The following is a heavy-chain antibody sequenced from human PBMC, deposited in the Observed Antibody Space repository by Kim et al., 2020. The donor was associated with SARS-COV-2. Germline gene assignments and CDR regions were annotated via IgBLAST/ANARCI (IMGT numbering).Heavy chain of an antibody. J-gene: IGHJ5*02. CDR3: AREGSGSYNWLDP. D-gene: IGHD3-10*01. V-gene: IGHV1-3*01. Sequence: SQNFQGRLTITSDTSATTAYMELSSLTSKDTAVYFCAREGSGSYNWLDPWGQGTLVTVSS.